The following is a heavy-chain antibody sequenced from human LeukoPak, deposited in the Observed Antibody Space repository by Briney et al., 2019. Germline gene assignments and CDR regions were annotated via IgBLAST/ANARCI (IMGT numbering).Heavy chain of an antibody. Sequence: GGSLRLSCAASGFTFSSYSMNWVRQAPGKGLEWVSYISSSSSTIYYADSVKGRFTISRDNAKNSLYLQMNSLRAEDTAVHYCARDGDFWSGTGPYYFDYWGQGTLVTVSS. CDR1: GFTFSSYS. CDR3: ARDGDFWSGTGPYYFDY. CDR2: ISSSSSTI. V-gene: IGHV3-48*04. D-gene: IGHD3-3*01. J-gene: IGHJ4*02.